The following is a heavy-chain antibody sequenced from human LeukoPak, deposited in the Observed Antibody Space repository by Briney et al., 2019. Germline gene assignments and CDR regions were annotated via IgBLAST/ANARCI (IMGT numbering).Heavy chain of an antibody. CDR2: INPNSGGT. J-gene: IGHJ6*03. CDR3: ARGNIVVVPAAPRSYYYYYMDV. V-gene: IGHV1-2*02. CDR1: GYTFTGYY. D-gene: IGHD2-2*01. Sequence: ASVKVSCKASGYTFTGYYMHWVRQAPGQGLEWMGWINPNSGGTNYAQKFQGRVTMTRDTSISTAYMELSRLRSDDTAVYYCARGNIVVVPAAPRSYYYYYMDVWGKGTTVTISS.